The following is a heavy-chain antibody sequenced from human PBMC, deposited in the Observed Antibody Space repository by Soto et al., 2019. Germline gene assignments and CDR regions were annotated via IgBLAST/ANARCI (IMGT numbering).Heavy chain of an antibody. V-gene: IGHV3-23*01. D-gene: IGHD4-17*01. CDR2: IGGSTSST. Sequence: EVQLLESGGGSVRRGGSLRLSCAASGLTFSSYAMTWVRQAPXKXXXWVSAIGGSTSSTYYADSVKGRFTISRDNSKNILYLQMNSLRAEDTXVYYCAKDLYGDYGATGEDWGQGTLVTVSS. J-gene: IGHJ4*02. CDR1: GLTFSSYA. CDR3: AKDLYGDYGATGED.